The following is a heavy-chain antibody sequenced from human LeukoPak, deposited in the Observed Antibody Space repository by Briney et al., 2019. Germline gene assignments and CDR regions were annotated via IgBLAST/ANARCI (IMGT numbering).Heavy chain of an antibody. CDR1: GGSISSSSYY. CDR3: AASYYDSSGYSSFLEN. J-gene: IGHJ4*02. Sequence: SETLSLTCTVSGGSISSSSYYWGWIRQPPGKGLEWIGSIYYSGSTYYNPSLKSRVTISVDTSKNQFSLKLSSVTAADTAVYYCAASYYDSSGYSSFLENWGQGTLVTVSS. V-gene: IGHV4-39*01. D-gene: IGHD3-22*01. CDR2: IYYSGST.